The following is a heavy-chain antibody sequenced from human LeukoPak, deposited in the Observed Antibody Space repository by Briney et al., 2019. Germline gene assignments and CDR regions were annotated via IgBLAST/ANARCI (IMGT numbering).Heavy chain of an antibody. V-gene: IGHV1-69*13. Sequence: SVKVSCKTSGDTFSSYALSWVRQAPGQRLEWMGGIIPFFAAANYAQKFQGRVTITADESTSTAYMELSSLRSEDTAVYYCARDQGDGTTSATDPFNIWGQGTMVTVSS. D-gene: IGHD1-7*01. CDR2: IIPFFAAA. CDR3: ARDQGDGTTSATDPFNI. CDR1: GDTFSSYA. J-gene: IGHJ3*02.